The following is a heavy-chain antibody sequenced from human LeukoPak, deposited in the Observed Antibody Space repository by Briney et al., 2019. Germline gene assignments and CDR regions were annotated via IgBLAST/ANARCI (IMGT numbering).Heavy chain of an antibody. CDR2: IYYSGST. V-gene: IGHV4-39*01. Sequence: SETLSLTCTVSGGSISSSSYYWGWIRQPPGKGLEWIGSIYYSGSTYYNPSLKSRVTISVDTSKNQFSLKLSSVTAADTAVYYCATLARMTYYYGSSGYYGNYYWGQGTLVTVSS. J-gene: IGHJ4*02. D-gene: IGHD3-22*01. CDR3: ATLARMTYYYGSSGYYGNYY. CDR1: GGSISSSSYY.